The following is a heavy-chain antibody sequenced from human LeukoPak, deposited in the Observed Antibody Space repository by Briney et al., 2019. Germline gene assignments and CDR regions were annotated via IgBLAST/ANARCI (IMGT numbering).Heavy chain of an antibody. J-gene: IGHJ4*02. D-gene: IGHD3-9*01. V-gene: IGHV5-51*01. CDR1: GYNFRSYW. Sequence: PGESLKISCQGSGYNFRSYWIGWVRQMPGKGLEWMGLIYPGDSDTRYSPSFQGQVTISADKSISTAYLQWSSLKASDTAMYYCATYYDILTGYYAHWGQGTLVTVSS. CDR2: IYPGDSDT. CDR3: ATYYDILTGYYAH.